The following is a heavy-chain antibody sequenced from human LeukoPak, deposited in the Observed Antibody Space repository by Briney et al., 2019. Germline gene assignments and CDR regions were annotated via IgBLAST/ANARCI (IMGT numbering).Heavy chain of an antibody. Sequence: SETLSLTCTVSGGSISSYYWSWIRQPPGKGLEWIGYIYYSGSTNYNPSLKSRVTISVDTSKNQFSLKLSSVTAADTAVYYCARLLGSSAHFWYFDLWGRGTLVTVSS. D-gene: IGHD3-16*01. CDR1: GGSISSYY. J-gene: IGHJ2*01. CDR3: ARLLGSSAHFWYFDL. V-gene: IGHV4-59*08. CDR2: IYYSGST.